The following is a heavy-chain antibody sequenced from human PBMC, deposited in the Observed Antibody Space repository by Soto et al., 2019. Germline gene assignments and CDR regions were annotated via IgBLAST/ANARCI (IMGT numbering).Heavy chain of an antibody. CDR3: ARDLGEYSSSWYTGGMDV. J-gene: IGHJ6*02. Sequence: SQSLSLTCAISGDSVSSNSAAWNWIRQSPSRGLEWLGRTYYRSKWYNDYAVSVKSRITISPDTSKNQFSLQLNSVTPEDTAVYYCARDLGEYSSSWYTGGMDVWGQGTTVTVSS. D-gene: IGHD6-13*01. CDR2: TYYRSKWYN. V-gene: IGHV6-1*01. CDR1: GDSVSSNSAA.